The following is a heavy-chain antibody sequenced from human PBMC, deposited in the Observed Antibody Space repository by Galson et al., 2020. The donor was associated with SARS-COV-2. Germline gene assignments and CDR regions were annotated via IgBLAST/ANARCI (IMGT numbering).Heavy chain of an antibody. Sequence: SETLSLTCTVSGYSISSGYFWAWIRQTPGAGLEWMGSIYHSGTTFYNPSLQSRLTISVDTSENQFSLKLDSVTAADTAVYYCARGSVFGVIVIDYWGQGTLVTVSS. CDR2: IYHSGTT. V-gene: IGHV4-38-2*02. J-gene: IGHJ4*02. D-gene: IGHD3-3*01. CDR1: GYSISSGYF. CDR3: ARGSVFGVIVIDY.